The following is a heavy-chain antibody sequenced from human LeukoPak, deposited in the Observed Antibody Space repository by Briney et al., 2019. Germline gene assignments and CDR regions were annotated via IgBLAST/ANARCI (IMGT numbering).Heavy chain of an antibody. Sequence: SETLSLTCGVSGGSFSGYFWTWIRQPSGKGLEWIGETNHKGTTNYNPSLNSRVSISVNRSKNQFSLKLSSVTAADTAVYYCARVVAIETTVTIDYWGQGTLVTVSS. CDR1: GGSFSGYF. D-gene: IGHD4-17*01. CDR3: ARVVAIETTVTIDY. CDR2: TNHKGTT. J-gene: IGHJ4*02. V-gene: IGHV4-34*01.